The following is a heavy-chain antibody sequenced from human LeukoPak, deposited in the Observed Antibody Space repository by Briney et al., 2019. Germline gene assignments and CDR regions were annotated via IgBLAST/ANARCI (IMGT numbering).Heavy chain of an antibody. CDR1: GGSISSYY. CDR3: ARATSRIAAAGYDAFDI. Sequence: SETLSLTCTVSGGSISSYYWSWIRQPPGKGLEWIGYIYYSGSTNYNPSLKSRVTISVDTSKNQFSLKLSSVTAADTAVYYCARATSRIAAAGYDAFDIWVQGTMVTVSS. V-gene: IGHV4-59*01. J-gene: IGHJ3*02. D-gene: IGHD6-13*01. CDR2: IYYSGST.